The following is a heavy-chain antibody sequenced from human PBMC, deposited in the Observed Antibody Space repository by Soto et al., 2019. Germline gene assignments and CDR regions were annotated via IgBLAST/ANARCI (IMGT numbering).Heavy chain of an antibody. J-gene: IGHJ4*02. Sequence: SETLSLTCTVSGDSINSDNYYWGWIRQPPGKGLEWIGSIYYRGNTYYNPSLKTRVTISLDKSKSQFSLKLNSVTAADSAVYFCERPEGLATIYYCFDYWGQGTLVTVSS. CDR2: IYYRGNT. CDR3: ERPEGLATIYYCFDY. D-gene: IGHD1-26*01. CDR1: GDSINSDNYY. V-gene: IGHV4-39*01.